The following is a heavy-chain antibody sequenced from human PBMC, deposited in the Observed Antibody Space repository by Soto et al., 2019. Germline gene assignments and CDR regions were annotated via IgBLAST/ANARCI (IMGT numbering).Heavy chain of an antibody. D-gene: IGHD5-12*01. CDR1: GYSFTSYW. J-gene: IGHJ6*02. CDR2: IDPSDSYT. V-gene: IGHV5-10-1*01. CDR3: ARQERWLQLGYYYYGMDV. Sequence: GESLKISCKGSGYSFTSYWISWVRQMPGKGLGWMGRIDPSDSYTNYSPSFQGHVTISADKSISTAYLQWSSLKASDTAMYYCARQERWLQLGYYYYGMDVWGQGTTVTVSS.